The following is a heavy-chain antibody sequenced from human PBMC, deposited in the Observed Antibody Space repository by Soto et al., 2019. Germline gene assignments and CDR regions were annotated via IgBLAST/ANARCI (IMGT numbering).Heavy chain of an antibody. Sequence: QLQLQESGSGLVKPSETLSLTCIVSNGSISSRSSYWGWIRQTPGKGLEWIGSIYDIGNTYFHPSLKSRVTISIDTSKTQFSLKMNSVTAADTSVYFCGCHEYVAKGYYFENWGQGALVNVSS. CDR3: GCHEYVAKGYYFEN. V-gene: IGHV4-39*01. CDR2: IYDIGNT. CDR1: NGSISSRSSY. D-gene: IGHD3-16*01. J-gene: IGHJ4*02.